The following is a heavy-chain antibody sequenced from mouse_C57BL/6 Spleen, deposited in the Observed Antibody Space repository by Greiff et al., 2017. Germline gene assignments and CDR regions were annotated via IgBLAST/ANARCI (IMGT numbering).Heavy chain of an antibody. CDR2: ILPGSGST. CDR3: ARRGYYSNYAWFDY. Sequence: VNLVESGAELMKPGASVKLSCKATGYTFTGYWIEWVKQRPGHGLEWIGEILPGSGSTNYNEKFKGKATFTADTSSNTAYMQLISLTTRDSAIYYCARRGYYSNYAWFDYWGQGTLVTVSA. V-gene: IGHV1-9*01. CDR1: GYTFTGYW. D-gene: IGHD2-5*01. J-gene: IGHJ3*01.